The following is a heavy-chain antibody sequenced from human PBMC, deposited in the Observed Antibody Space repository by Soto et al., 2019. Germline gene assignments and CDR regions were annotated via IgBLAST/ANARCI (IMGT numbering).Heavy chain of an antibody. J-gene: IGHJ4*02. CDR3: EKRRGAGGHFGY. V-gene: IGHV3-23*01. D-gene: IGHD2-15*01. CDR2: VSSGGGT. Sequence: EVELLESGGGLVQPEGSLRLSCAASGFTFSTHAMGWVRQAPGKGLEWVSVVSSGGGTHYADSVKGRLTVSRDNSKNTLSLQMNFLRADDPAVYYCEKRRGAGGHFGYWGQGALVTVSS. CDR1: GFTFSTHA.